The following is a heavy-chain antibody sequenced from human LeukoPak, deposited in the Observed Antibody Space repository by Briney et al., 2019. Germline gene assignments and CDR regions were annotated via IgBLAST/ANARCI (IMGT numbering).Heavy chain of an antibody. CDR2: ISYDGSNK. Sequence: GRSLRLSRAASGFTFSSYAMHWVRQAPGKGLEWVAVISYDGSNKYYADSVKGRFTISRDNSKNTLYLQMNSLRAEDTAVYYCARDRVAMADYYYYYYMDVWGKGTTVTVSS. CDR3: ARDRVAMADYYYYYYMDV. V-gene: IGHV3-30*04. CDR1: GFTFSSYA. J-gene: IGHJ6*03. D-gene: IGHD5-18*01.